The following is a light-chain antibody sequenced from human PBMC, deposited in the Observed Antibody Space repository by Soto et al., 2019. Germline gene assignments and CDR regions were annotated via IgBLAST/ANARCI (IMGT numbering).Light chain of an antibody. CDR3: CSYAGSYCYV. V-gene: IGLV2-14*01. J-gene: IGLJ1*01. CDR1: SSDVGGYNY. CDR2: EVS. Sequence: QSALTQPASVSGSPGQSITISCTGTSSDVGGYNYVSWYQQHPDKAPKLMIYEVSNRPSGVSNRFSGSKSGNTASLTISGLQAEDEADYYCCSYAGSYCYVFGTGTKLTVL.